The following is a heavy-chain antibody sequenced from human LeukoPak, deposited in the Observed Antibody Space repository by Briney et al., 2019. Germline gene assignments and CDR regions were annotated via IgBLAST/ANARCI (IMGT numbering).Heavy chain of an antibody. CDR1: GFTFSHYW. V-gene: IGHV3-74*01. CDR3: ARDQLYCSGGICYFDY. D-gene: IGHD2-15*01. J-gene: IGHJ4*02. Sequence: PGGSLRLSCAASGFTFSHYWMHWVRQVPGKGLVWVSRVSSDGRSTSSADSVKGRFSISRDNAKNTLYLQMNGLRTEDTAVYYCARDQLYCSGGICYFDYWGQGTLVTVSS. CDR2: VSSDGRST.